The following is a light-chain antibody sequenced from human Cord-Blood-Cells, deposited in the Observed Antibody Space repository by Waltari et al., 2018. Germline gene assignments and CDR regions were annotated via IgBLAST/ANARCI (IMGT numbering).Light chain of an antibody. CDR1: SRDVGSYNL. CDR3: CSYAGSSTVL. CDR2: EGS. Sequence: QSALTQPASVSGSPGQSITISCTGTSRDVGSYNLVSCYQQHPGKAPKPMIYEGSKRPSGVSNRFSGSKSGNTASLTISGLQAEDEADYYCCSYAGSSTVLFGGGTKLTVL. J-gene: IGLJ2*01. V-gene: IGLV2-23*01.